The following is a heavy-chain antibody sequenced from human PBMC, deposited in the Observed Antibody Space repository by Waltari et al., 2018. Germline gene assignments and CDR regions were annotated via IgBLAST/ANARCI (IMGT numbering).Heavy chain of an antibody. CDR1: GGSIRSSSYY. J-gene: IGHJ4*02. Sequence: QLQLQESGPGLVKPSETLSFTCTVSGGSIRSSSYYWGWIRQPPGKGLEWVSYIHHDEISKHYADSVKGRFTISRDNSKNTVYLHMDSLRAEDTALYYCSKDSDAFYIDYWGQGVLVTVSS. CDR2: IHHDEIS. D-gene: IGHD2-2*01. CDR3: SKDSDAFYIDY. V-gene: IGHV4-39*02.